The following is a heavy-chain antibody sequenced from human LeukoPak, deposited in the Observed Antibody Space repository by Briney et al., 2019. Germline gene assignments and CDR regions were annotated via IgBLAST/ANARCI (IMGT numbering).Heavy chain of an antibody. J-gene: IGHJ4*02. Sequence: PSETLSLTCTVSGGSISSSSYYWGWIRQPPGKGLEWIGSIYYSGSTYYNPSLKSRVTISVDTYKNQFSLKLSSVTAADTAVYYCASHYDILTGYYNWYPKGLYFDYWGQGTLVTVSS. CDR3: ASHYDILTGYYNWYPKGLYFDY. D-gene: IGHD3-9*01. CDR1: GGSISSSSYY. CDR2: IYYSGST. V-gene: IGHV4-39*01.